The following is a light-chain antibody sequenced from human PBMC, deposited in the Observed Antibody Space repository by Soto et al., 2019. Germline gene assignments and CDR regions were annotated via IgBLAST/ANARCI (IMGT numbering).Light chain of an antibody. CDR1: SSDVGGYNY. Sequence: QSALTQPRSVSGSPGQSVTISCTGTSSDVGGYNYVSWYQQHPGKAPKLMIYDVNKQPSGVPDRFSGSKSGNTASLTISGLQAEDEADYYCCSYAGSYTVVFGGGTKLTVL. V-gene: IGLV2-11*01. CDR3: CSYAGSYTVV. CDR2: DVN. J-gene: IGLJ2*01.